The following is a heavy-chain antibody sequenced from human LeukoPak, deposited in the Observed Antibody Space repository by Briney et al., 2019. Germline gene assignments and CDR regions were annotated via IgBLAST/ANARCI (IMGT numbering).Heavy chain of an antibody. J-gene: IGHJ5*01. Sequence: TGGSLRLSCAASGFTFSSYSMNWVRQAPGKGLEWVSYISSSGSTIYYADSVKGRLIISRDNAKNSLYLQLSSLRDEDTAVYYCARDCRLNCARQPGFDSWGQGTLVTVSS. CDR2: ISSSGSTI. V-gene: IGHV3-48*02. CDR1: GFTFSSYS. CDR3: ARDCRLNCARQPGFDS. D-gene: IGHD1-1*01.